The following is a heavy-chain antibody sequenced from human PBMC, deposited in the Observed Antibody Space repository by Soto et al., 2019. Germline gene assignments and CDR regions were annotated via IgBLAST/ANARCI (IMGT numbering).Heavy chain of an antibody. Sequence: SVKVSCKASGGTFSSYTISWVRQAPGQGLEWMGRIIPILGIANYAQKFQGRVTITADKYTSTAYIELSSLRSEATAVYYCARDPYQLGFYYSYYMDVWGKGTTVTVSS. CDR1: GGTFSSYT. D-gene: IGHD6-13*01. CDR2: IIPILGIA. J-gene: IGHJ6*03. CDR3: ARDPYQLGFYYSYYMDV. V-gene: IGHV1-69*04.